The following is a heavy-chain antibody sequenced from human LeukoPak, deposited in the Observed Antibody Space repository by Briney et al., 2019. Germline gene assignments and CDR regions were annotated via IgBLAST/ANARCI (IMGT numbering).Heavy chain of an antibody. Sequence: SETLSLTCTVSGGSISSYYWSWIRQPPGKGLEWIGYIYTSGSTNYNPSLKSRVTISVDTSKNQFSLKLSSETAADTAVYYCARGVSSGLFDYWGQGTLVTVSS. CDR2: IYTSGST. J-gene: IGHJ4*02. CDR1: GGSISSYY. V-gene: IGHV4-4*09. CDR3: ARGVSSGLFDY. D-gene: IGHD5/OR15-5a*01.